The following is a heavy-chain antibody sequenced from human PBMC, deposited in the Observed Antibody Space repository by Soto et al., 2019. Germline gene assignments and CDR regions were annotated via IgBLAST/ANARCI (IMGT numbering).Heavy chain of an antibody. V-gene: IGHV1-2*04. CDR2: INPNSGGT. CDR1: GYTFTGYY. Sequence: ASVKVSCKASGYTFTGYYMHWVRQAPGQGLEWMGWINPNSGGTNYAQKFQGWVTMTRDTSISTAYMELSRPRSDDTAVYYCARELGENYYYGMDVWGQGTTVTVSS. D-gene: IGHD3-10*01. J-gene: IGHJ6*02. CDR3: ARELGENYYYGMDV.